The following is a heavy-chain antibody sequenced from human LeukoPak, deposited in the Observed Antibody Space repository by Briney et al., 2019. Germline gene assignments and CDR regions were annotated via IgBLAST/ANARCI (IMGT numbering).Heavy chain of an antibody. CDR3: ARERRWTKDAFDI. CDR2: IYYSGST. V-gene: IGHV4-31*03. J-gene: IGHJ3*02. Sequence: PSETLSLTCTVSGGSISSGGYYWSWIRQHPGKGLEWIGYIYYSGSTYYNPSLKSRVTISVDTSKNQFSLKLSSVTAADTAVYYCARERRWTKDAFDIWGQGTMVTVSS. D-gene: IGHD4-23*01. CDR1: GGSISSGGYY.